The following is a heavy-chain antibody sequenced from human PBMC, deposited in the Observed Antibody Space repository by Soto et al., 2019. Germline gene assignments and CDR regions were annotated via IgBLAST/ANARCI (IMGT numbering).Heavy chain of an antibody. CDR2: ISGSGDST. J-gene: IGHJ4*02. D-gene: IGHD6-19*01. CDR3: AKERSSGWSFDY. V-gene: IGHV3-23*01. Sequence: EVQLLESGGCLVQPGGSLSLSCAASGFTFSTYAMNWVRQAPGKGMAWVSGISGSGDSTYYADSVKGRFTVSRDNSKNTLYLQMNSLRAEDTAVFYCAKERSSGWSFDYWGQGTLVTVSS. CDR1: GFTFSTYA.